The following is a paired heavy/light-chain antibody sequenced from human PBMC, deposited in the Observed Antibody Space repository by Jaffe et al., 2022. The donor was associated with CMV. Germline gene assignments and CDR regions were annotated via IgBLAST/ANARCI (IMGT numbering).Heavy chain of an antibody. Sequence: EVQLLESGGGLVQPGGSLRLSCAASGFPFSSYVMSWVRQAPGKGLEWVSAVSASGDDTYYADSVKGRFTVSRDNSKNTLNLQMNSLRVDDTAVYYCAKDRTVAREWFDPWGQGTLVTVSS. D-gene: IGHD6-19*01. J-gene: IGHJ5*02. CDR3: AKDRTVAREWFDP. V-gene: IGHV3-23*01. CDR1: GFPFSSYV. CDR2: VSASGDDT.
Light chain of an antibody. Sequence: DIQMTQSPSSLSASVGDRVTITCRASQDISNYLAWFQQKPGKAPKSLIYAASSLQSGVPSKFSGSGSGTDFTLTISSLQPEDFATYYCQQYSTYPLTFGGGTKVQIK. CDR3: QQYSTYPLT. CDR1: QDISNY. V-gene: IGKV1-16*02. J-gene: IGKJ4*01. CDR2: AAS.